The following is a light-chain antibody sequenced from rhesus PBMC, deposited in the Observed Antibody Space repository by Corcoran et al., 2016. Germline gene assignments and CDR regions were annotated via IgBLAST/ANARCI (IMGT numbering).Light chain of an antibody. J-gene: IGKJ1*01. Sequence: DIQMTQSPSSLSASVGDRVTITCLASQGLSSWLAWSQQKPGNTLKLLIYKASSLQSGVPSRLGVSGVGTYVHLTVSNLQPEDVATYYCQQYNSAPPWTFGKETKVEIK. CDR1: QGLSSW. V-gene: IGKV1-21*01. CDR2: KAS. CDR3: QQYNSAPPWT.